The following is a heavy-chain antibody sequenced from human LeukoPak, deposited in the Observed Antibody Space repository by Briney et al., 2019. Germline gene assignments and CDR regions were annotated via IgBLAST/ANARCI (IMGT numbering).Heavy chain of an antibody. D-gene: IGHD2-2*02. J-gene: IGHJ4*02. CDR3: AKDPGHCTSTFCYTNY. CDR1: GFTFSEYW. V-gene: IGHV3-7*04. Sequence: GGSLRLSCAASGFTFSEYWMSWVRQAPGKGLEWVANIKYDGSEKNYVDSVKGRFIISRDNAKNSLYLQMNSLRVEDTAVYYCAKDPGHCTSTFCYTNYWGQGTLVTVSS. CDR2: IKYDGSEK.